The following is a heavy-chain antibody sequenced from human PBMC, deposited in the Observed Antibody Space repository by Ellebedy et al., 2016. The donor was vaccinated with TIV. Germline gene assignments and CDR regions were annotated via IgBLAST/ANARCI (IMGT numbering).Heavy chain of an antibody. CDR3: ARRGSYGDYAVQVNSWFDT. D-gene: IGHD4-17*01. CDR2: IYQDGSDQ. CDR1: GFSFRSYW. Sequence: GESLKISCVASGFSFRSYWMSWVRQAPGKGLEWVANIYQDGSDQYYVESVKGRFTISRDNAKKSLFLQMNSMRVEDTAVYYLARRGSYGDYAVQVNSWFDTWGQGTLVTVSS. J-gene: IGHJ5*02. V-gene: IGHV3-7*01.